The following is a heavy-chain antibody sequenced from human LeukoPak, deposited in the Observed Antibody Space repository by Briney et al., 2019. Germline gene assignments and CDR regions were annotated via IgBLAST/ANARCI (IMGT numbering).Heavy chain of an antibody. Sequence: GASVKVSCKASGDTFSIYAISWVRQAPGQGLEWMGGIIPIFGTANYAQKFQGRVTITADESTSTAYMELSSLRSEDTAVYYCARGRMAGTYVFDYWGQRTLVTVSS. CDR2: IIPIFGTA. CDR3: ARGRMAGTYVFDY. CDR1: GDTFSIYA. V-gene: IGHV1-69*13. D-gene: IGHD6-19*01. J-gene: IGHJ4*02.